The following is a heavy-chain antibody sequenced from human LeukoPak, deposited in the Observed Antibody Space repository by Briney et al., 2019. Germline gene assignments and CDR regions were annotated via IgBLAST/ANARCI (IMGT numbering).Heavy chain of an antibody. CDR1: GGSVSSGSYY. V-gene: IGHV4-39*01. CDR2: IYYSGST. CDR3: ARQAYCSGGSCYPEWITMIVVVTTFFDY. J-gene: IGHJ4*02. D-gene: IGHD2-15*01. Sequence: SETLSLTCTVSGGSVSSGSYYWGWIRQPPGKGLEWIGSIYYSGSTYHNPSLKSRVTISVDTSKNQFSLKLSSVTAADTAVYYCARQAYCSGGSCYPEWITMIVVVTTFFDYWGQGTLVTVSS.